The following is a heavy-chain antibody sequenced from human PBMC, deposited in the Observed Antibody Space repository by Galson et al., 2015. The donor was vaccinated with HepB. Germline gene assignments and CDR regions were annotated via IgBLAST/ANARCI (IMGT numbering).Heavy chain of an antibody. J-gene: IGHJ4*02. V-gene: IGHV1-18*04. CDR2: ISAYNGDT. CDR1: GYTFTSYN. Sequence: SVKVSCKASGYTFTSYNINWVRQAPGQGLEWMGWISAYNGDTDYAQKFQGRVTMTTDTSTSTAYMELRSLSSDDTAVYYCARVHVYYDSVGYYHYWGQGTLVTVSS. CDR3: ARVHVYYDSVGYYHY. D-gene: IGHD3-22*01.